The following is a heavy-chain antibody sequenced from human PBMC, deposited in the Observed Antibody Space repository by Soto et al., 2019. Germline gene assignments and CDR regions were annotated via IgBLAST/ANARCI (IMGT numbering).Heavy chain of an antibody. J-gene: IGHJ5*02. CDR3: ASVGYCSGGRCCQPFDP. V-gene: IGHV4-30-2*01. CDR1: GGSISSGGYS. Sequence: QLQLQESGSGLVKPSQTLSLTCAVSGGSISSGGYSWSWIRQPPGKGLEWIGYIYHSGSTYYNPSLQGRVTISVDRSKNQRSLKLSSVTAADTAFYYCASVGYCSGGRCCQPFDPWGQGTLVTVSS. D-gene: IGHD2-15*01. CDR2: IYHSGST.